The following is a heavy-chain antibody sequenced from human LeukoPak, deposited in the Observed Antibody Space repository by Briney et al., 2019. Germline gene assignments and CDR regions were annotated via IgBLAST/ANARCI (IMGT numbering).Heavy chain of an antibody. CDR1: GYSFTSYW. J-gene: IGHJ4*02. V-gene: IGHV5-51*01. D-gene: IGHD3-9*01. CDR2: IYPGGSDT. Sequence: GESLKISCKGSGYSFTSYWIGWVRQLPGKGLGGMGIIYPGGSDTRYSPSFQGQVTISAAKSISTAYLQWSSLKASDTAMYYCAILGFALRYVDWLLALDYWGQGTLVTVSS. CDR3: AILGFALRYVDWLLALDY.